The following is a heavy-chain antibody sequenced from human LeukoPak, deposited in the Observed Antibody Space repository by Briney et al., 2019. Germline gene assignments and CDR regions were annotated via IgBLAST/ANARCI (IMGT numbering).Heavy chain of an antibody. Sequence: ASVKVSCKASGYTFTSYYIHWVRQAPGQGLDWMGIINTRGGSISYAQKFQGRVTMTRDTSTSTAYMELRSLRSDDTAVYYCARREQWLVGDDYWGQGTLVTVSS. D-gene: IGHD6-19*01. V-gene: IGHV1-46*01. CDR3: ARREQWLVGDDY. J-gene: IGHJ4*02. CDR1: GYTFTSYY. CDR2: INTRGGSI.